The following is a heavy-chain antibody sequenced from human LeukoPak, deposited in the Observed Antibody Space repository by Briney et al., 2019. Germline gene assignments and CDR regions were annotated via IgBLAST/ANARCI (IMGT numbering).Heavy chain of an antibody. V-gene: IGHV3-7*03. Sequence: GGSLRLSCAASGFTFSSYWMSWVRQAPGKGLEWVANIKQDGSEKYYADSVKGRFTISRDNSKNTLYLQMNSLRAEDTAVYYCAKEHPNYYDSSGYYPGDWGQGTLVTVSS. CDR2: IKQDGSEK. CDR1: GFTFSSYW. J-gene: IGHJ4*02. CDR3: AKEHPNYYDSSGYYPGD. D-gene: IGHD3-22*01.